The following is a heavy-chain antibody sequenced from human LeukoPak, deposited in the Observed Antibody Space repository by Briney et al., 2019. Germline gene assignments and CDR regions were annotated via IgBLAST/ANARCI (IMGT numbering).Heavy chain of an antibody. J-gene: IGHJ6*02. CDR3: ARDRGRANYYYYGMDV. CDR1: GFTFSSYA. Sequence: GGSLRLSCAASGFTFSSYAMHWVRQAPGKGLEWVAVISYDGSNKYYADSVKGRFTISRDNSKNTLYLQMNSLRAEDTAVYYCARDRGRANYYYYGMDVWGQGTTVTVSS. D-gene: IGHD2-8*01. V-gene: IGHV3-30-3*01. CDR2: ISYDGSNK.